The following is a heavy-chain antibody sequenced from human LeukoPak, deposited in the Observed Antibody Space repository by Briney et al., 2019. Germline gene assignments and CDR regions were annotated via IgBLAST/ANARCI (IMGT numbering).Heavy chain of an antibody. D-gene: IGHD1-26*01. J-gene: IGHJ4*02. CDR3: ARQSGGNTWPFDY. CDR2: ISHSGST. V-gene: IGHV4-39*01. CDR1: GGSIRSGSYY. Sequence: SETLSLTCTVSGGSIRSGSYYWGWVRQPPRKGLEWIATISHSGSTYYNPSLKSRVTISLDTSQNQFSLKLSSVTAADTAVYYCARQSGGNTWPFDYWGQGTLVTAPS.